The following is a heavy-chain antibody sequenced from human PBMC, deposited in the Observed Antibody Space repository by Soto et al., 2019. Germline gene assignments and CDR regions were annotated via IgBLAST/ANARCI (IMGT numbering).Heavy chain of an antibody. CDR3: AKARGSSPRWGYYYMDV. J-gene: IGHJ6*03. CDR2: VGGNSVST. CDR1: GFTFSSSA. D-gene: IGHD6-6*01. V-gene: IGHV3-23*01. Sequence: EVRLLESGGDLIQPGGSLRLSCAASGFTFSSSAMSWVRQAPDKGLEWVSVVGGNSVSTFYADSVKGRFTISKDSSKNTLFLQMNSVRAEDTAVYYCAKARGSSPRWGYYYMDVWGKGTTVTVS.